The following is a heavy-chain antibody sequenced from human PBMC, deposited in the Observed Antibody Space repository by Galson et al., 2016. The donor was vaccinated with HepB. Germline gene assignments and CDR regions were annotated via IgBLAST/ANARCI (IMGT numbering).Heavy chain of an antibody. D-gene: IGHD6-19*01. V-gene: IGHV3-48*02. J-gene: IGHJ4*02. CDR3: ARHPRGPWLVDS. Sequence: SLRLSCAASGFIFSSYSMNWVRQAPGKGLEWVSYISRSTPTIYYADSVKGRFTVSRDNAKNSLYLQMNNLRDGDTAVYYCARHPRGPWLVDSWGQGTLVTVSS. CDR2: ISRSTPTI. CDR1: GFIFSSYS.